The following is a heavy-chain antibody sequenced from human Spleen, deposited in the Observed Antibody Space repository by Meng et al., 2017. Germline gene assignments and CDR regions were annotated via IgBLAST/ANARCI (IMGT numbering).Heavy chain of an antibody. D-gene: IGHD6-25*01. CDR2: INPKSGDT. Sequence: VQLVQSGAEVKKPGASVKVSCKAAGYTFPDNWLHWVRRAPGQGLEWMGRINPKSGDTHYAQKFQARVTMTGDTSISTAYMELSGLRSDDTAMYYCARDEDISAAGKLFGDYWGQGTLVTVSS. CDR3: ARDEDISAAGKLFGDY. CDR1: GYTFPDNW. J-gene: IGHJ4*02. V-gene: IGHV1-2*06.